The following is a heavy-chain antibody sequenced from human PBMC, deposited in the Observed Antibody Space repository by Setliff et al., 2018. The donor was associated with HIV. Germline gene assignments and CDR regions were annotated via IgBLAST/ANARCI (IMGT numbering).Heavy chain of an antibody. Sequence: ASVKVSCKASGYTLTTYGISWVRQAPGQGLEWMGWINTETGNPMYAHGFTGRFVFSLDTSVSTAYLQINSLKTEDTAMYYCARVGSYWSTFDYWGQGALVTVSS. V-gene: IGHV7-4-1*02. CDR3: ARVGSYWSTFDY. J-gene: IGHJ4*02. CDR2: INTETGNP. CDR1: GYTLTTYG. D-gene: IGHD1-26*01.